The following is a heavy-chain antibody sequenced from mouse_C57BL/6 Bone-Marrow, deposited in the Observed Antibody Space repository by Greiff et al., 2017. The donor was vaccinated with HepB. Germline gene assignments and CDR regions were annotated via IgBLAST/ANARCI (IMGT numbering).Heavy chain of an antibody. V-gene: IGHV5-17*01. Sequence: DVKLVESGGGLVKPGGSLKLSCAASGFTFSDYGMHWVRQAPETGLEWVAYISSGSSTIYYADTVKGRFTISRDNAKNTLFLQMTSLRSEDTAMYYCARRWLLRLEYAMDYWGQGTSVTVSS. D-gene: IGHD2-3*01. CDR1: GFTFSDYG. CDR3: ARRWLLRLEYAMDY. CDR2: ISSGSSTI. J-gene: IGHJ4*01.